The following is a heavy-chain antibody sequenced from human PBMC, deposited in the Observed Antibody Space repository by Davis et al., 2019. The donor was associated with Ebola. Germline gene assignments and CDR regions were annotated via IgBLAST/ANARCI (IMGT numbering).Heavy chain of an antibody. Sequence: SETLSLTCTVSGGSISSSSYYWSWIRQPPGKGLEWIGYIYYSGSTYYNPSLKSRVTISVDTSKNQFSLKLSSVTAADTAVYYCARDLSRAVAGPPFDYWGQGTLVTVSS. J-gene: IGHJ4*02. CDR2: IYYSGST. D-gene: IGHD6-19*01. CDR3: ARDLSRAVAGPPFDY. V-gene: IGHV4-61*01. CDR1: GGSISSSSYY.